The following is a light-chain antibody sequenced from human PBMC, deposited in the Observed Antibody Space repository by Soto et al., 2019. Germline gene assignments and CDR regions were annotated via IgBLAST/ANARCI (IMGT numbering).Light chain of an antibody. Sequence: EIVLPQTNCTLSLSPGERAALAGISSQSVSSNLAWYQQKPGQAPRLLIYGASTRATGIPARFSGSGSGTEFTLTISSLQSEDFAVYYCQQYNNWPPVTFGQRTKVDNK. CDR3: QQYNNWPPVT. CDR1: QSVSSN. CDR2: GAS. J-gene: IGKJ1*01. V-gene: IGKV3-15*01.